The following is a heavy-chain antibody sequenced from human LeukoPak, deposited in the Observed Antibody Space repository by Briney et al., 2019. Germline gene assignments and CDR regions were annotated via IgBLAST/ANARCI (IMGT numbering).Heavy chain of an antibody. J-gene: IGHJ4*02. D-gene: IGHD3-16*01. Sequence: GASVKVSCKASGYTFTGYYMHWVRQAPGQGLEWMGWIYSHNGGTHYAQKFQGRVTMTRDTSTSTAYMELSGLRLDDTAVYYCARGAVRFGDYWGQGTLVTVS. CDR3: ARGAVRFGDY. V-gene: IGHV1-2*02. CDR2: IYSHNGGT. CDR1: GYTFTGYY.